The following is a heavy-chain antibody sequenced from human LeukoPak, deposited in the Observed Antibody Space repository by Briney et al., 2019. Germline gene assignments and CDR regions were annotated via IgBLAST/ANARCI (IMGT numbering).Heavy chain of an antibody. CDR1: GGSFSGYY. D-gene: IGHD2-15*01. Sequence: SETLSLTCAVYGGSFSGYYWSWIRQPPGKGLEWIGEINHSGSTNYNPSLKSRVTMSVDTSKQQFSLRLTSMTAADAAVYYCARGYCSGGSCYSLGSRDRLPLDPWGPGTLVSVSS. CDR3: ARGYCSGGSCYSLGSRDRLPLDP. V-gene: IGHV4-34*01. J-gene: IGHJ5*02. CDR2: INHSGST.